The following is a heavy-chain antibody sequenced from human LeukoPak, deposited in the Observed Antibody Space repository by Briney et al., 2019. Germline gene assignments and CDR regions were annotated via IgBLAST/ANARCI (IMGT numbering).Heavy chain of an antibody. D-gene: IGHD3-10*01. J-gene: IGHJ6*02. CDR3: ARGYYGSGRKYGMDV. CDR2: ISYDGRDK. V-gene: IGHV3-30*04. CDR1: GFSFSTYA. Sequence: GGSLRLSCAASGFSFSTYAIHWVRQAPGKGLEWVAVISYDGRDKHHVDSVKGRFIISRDNSKNTLYLQMNSLRAEDTAVYYCARGYYGSGRKYGMDVWGQGTTVTVSS.